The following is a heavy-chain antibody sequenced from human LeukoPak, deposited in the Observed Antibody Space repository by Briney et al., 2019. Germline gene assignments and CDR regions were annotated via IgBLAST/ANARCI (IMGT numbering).Heavy chain of an antibody. D-gene: IGHD3-3*01. J-gene: IGHJ4*02. CDR3: AKVENPLRFLEWLFDY. V-gene: IGHV3-23*01. Sequence: GGSLRLSCAASGFTFSSYAMSWVRQAPGKGLEWVSAISGSGGSTYYADSVKGRFTISRDNSKNTLYLQMNSLRAEDTAVYYCAKVENPLRFLEWLFDYWGQGTLVTVSS. CDR2: ISGSGGST. CDR1: GFTFSSYA.